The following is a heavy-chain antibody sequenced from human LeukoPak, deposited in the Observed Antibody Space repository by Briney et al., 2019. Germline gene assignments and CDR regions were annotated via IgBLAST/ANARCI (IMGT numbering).Heavy chain of an antibody. Sequence: SQTLSLTCTVSGDSIASGSYYLSWIRQPAGKGLEWIGRFYTSGSTNYNPSLKSRVTISVDMSKNQFSLKLSSVTAADTAVYYCASSIAAAGTFWFDPWGQGTLVTVSS. CDR3: ASSIAAAGTFWFDP. V-gene: IGHV4-61*02. CDR1: GDSIASGSYY. J-gene: IGHJ5*02. CDR2: FYTSGST. D-gene: IGHD6-13*01.